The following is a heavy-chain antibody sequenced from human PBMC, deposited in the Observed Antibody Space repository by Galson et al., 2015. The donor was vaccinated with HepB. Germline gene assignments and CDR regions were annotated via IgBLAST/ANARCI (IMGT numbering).Heavy chain of an antibody. CDR2: ISYDGSNK. V-gene: IGHV3-30*18. D-gene: IGHD3-16*02. Sequence: SLRLSCAASGFAFSNYGMHWVRQAPGKGLEWVAVISYDGSNKYYADSVKGRITISRDNSKNALYLQMNSLRVEDTAVYYCAKVVRSDYISGSYRGLDYWGQGTLVAVSS. J-gene: IGHJ4*02. CDR1: GFAFSNYG. CDR3: AKVVRSDYISGSYRGLDY.